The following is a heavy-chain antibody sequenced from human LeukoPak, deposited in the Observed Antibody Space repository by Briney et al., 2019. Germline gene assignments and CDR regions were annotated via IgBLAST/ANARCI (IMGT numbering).Heavy chain of an antibody. J-gene: IGHJ1*01. CDR2: IIPIFGTA. D-gene: IGHD6-13*01. CDR1: GGTFSSYA. Sequence: GASVKVSCKASGGTFSSYAISWVRQAPGQGLEWMGGIIPIFGTANYTQKFQGRVTITADESTSTAYMELSSLRSEDTAVYYCARNGQQVRYFQHWGQGTLVTVSS. V-gene: IGHV1-69*13. CDR3: ARNGQQVRYFQH.